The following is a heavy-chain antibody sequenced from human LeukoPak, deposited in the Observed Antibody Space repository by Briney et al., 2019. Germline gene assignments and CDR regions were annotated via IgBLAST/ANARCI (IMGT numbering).Heavy chain of an antibody. CDR2: IYYSGST. D-gene: IGHD3-10*01. CDR3: ARARLLWFGELSQFDY. V-gene: IGHV4-39*07. CDR1: GGSISSSSYY. J-gene: IGHJ4*02. Sequence: SETLSLTCTVSGGSISSSSYYWGWIRQPPGKGLEWIGSIYYSGSTYYNPSLKSRVTISVDTSKNQFSLKLGSVTAADTAVYYCARARLLWFGELSQFDYWGQGTLVTVSS.